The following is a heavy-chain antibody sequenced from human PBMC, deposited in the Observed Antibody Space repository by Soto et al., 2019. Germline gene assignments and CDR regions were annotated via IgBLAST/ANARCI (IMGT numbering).Heavy chain of an antibody. D-gene: IGHD6-13*01. CDR1: GGSFSGYY. CDR3: ARDHVLRYYSSSWYNWFDP. J-gene: IGHJ5*02. CDR2: INHSGST. V-gene: IGHV4-34*01. Sequence: QVQLQQWGAGLLKPSETLSLTCAVYGGSFSGYYWSWIRQPPGKGLEWIGEINHSGSTNYNPSLKSRVTISVDTSKNQFSLKLSSVTAADTAVYYCARDHVLRYYSSSWYNWFDPLGQGTLVTVSS.